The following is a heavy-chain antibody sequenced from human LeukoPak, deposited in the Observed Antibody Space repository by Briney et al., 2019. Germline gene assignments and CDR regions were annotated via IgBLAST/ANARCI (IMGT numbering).Heavy chain of an antibody. CDR2: ISYDGSNK. CDR1: GFTFSSYA. Sequence: GGSLRLSCAASGFTFSSYAMHWVRQAPGKGLEWVAVISYDGSNKYYADSVKGRFTISRDNSRNTLHLQMNSLRAEDTAVYSCAKAPLRYFDWFSDYWGQGTLVTVSS. CDR3: AKAPLRYFDWFSDY. D-gene: IGHD3-9*01. V-gene: IGHV3-30*18. J-gene: IGHJ4*02.